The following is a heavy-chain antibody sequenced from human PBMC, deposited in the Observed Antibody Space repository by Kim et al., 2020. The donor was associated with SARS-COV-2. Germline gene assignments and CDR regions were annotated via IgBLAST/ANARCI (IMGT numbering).Heavy chain of an antibody. CDR2: ISYDGSNK. CDR3: AKLGGDCSSTSCYTGDAFDI. CDR1: GFTFSSYG. J-gene: IGHJ3*02. V-gene: IGHV3-30*18. D-gene: IGHD2-2*02. Sequence: GGSLRLSCAASGFTFSSYGMHWVRQAPGKGLEWVAVISYDGSNKYYADSVKGRFTISRDNSKNTLYLQMNSLRAEDTAVYYCAKLGGDCSSTSCYTGDAFDIWGQGTMVTVSS.